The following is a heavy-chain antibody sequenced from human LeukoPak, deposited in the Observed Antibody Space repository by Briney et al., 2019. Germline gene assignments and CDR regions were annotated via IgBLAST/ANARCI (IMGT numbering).Heavy chain of an antibody. Sequence: PSETLSLTCSVSGDSMSGYYWSRNRQPPGKGLEWIGSIHYNGGTDYNPSLKTRVTISLDTSRSQFSLKLGSVTAADTAVYYCARGRVPGYWGQGALVTVSS. CDR2: IHYNGGT. D-gene: IGHD3-9*01. CDR3: ARGRVPGY. J-gene: IGHJ4*02. CDR1: GDSMSGYY. V-gene: IGHV4-59*01.